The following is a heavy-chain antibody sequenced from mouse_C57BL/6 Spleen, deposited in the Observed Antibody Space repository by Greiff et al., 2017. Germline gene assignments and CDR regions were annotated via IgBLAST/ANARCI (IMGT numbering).Heavy chain of an antibody. CDR2: INPNNGGT. CDR3: AKGGYYGY. V-gene: IGHV1-26*01. Sequence: EVQLQQSGPELVKPGASVKISCKASGYTFTDYYMNWVKQSHGKSLEWIGDINPNNGGTSYNQKFKGKATLTVEKSSSTAYMELRSLTSEDSAVYYCAKGGYYGYWGQGTTLTVSS. CDR1: GYTFTDYY. J-gene: IGHJ2*01. D-gene: IGHD2-3*01.